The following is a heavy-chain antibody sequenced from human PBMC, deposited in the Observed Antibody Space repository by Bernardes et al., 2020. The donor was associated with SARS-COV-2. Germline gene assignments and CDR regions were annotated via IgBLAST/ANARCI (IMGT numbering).Heavy chain of an antibody. CDR3: AKIKEGGASFDI. CDR1: GGYISSRY. D-gene: IGHD1-26*01. J-gene: IGHJ3*02. Sequence: SETLSLTCIVSGGYISSRYCSWIRQSPGNRLEWIGYIDYSGTAKYNPSLGSRVSMSVDTSKNQFSLRLTSVTAADTAVYYCAKIKEGGASFDIWGQGTIVTVSS. CDR2: IDYSGTA. V-gene: IGHV4-59*11.